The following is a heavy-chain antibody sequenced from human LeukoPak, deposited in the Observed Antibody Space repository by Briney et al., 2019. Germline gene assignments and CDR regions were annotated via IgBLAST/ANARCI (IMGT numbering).Heavy chain of an antibody. CDR2: IIPIFGTA. CDR3: ARERNFGVENCYMDV. V-gene: IGHV1-69*05. J-gene: IGHJ6*03. Sequence: GASVKVSCKASGGTFSSYAISWVRQAPGQGLEWMGRIIPIFGTANYAQKFQGRVTITTDESTSTAYMELSSLRSEDTAVYYCARERNFGVENCYMDVWRKGTTVIV. CDR1: GGTFSSYA. D-gene: IGHD3-3*01.